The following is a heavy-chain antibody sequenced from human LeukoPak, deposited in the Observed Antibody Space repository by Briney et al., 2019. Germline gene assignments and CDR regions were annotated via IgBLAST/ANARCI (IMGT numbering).Heavy chain of an antibody. D-gene: IGHD2-2*01. CDR3: ARGSISGYCSSTSCPIGDDY. Sequence: SETLSLTCTVSGGSISSGDYYWRWIRQPPGKGLEWIGYIYYSGSTYYNPSLKSRVTISVDTSKNQFSLKLSSVTAADTAVYYCARGSISGYCSSTSCPIGDDYWGQGTLVTVSS. V-gene: IGHV4-30-4*08. J-gene: IGHJ4*02. CDR2: IYYSGST. CDR1: GGSISSGDYY.